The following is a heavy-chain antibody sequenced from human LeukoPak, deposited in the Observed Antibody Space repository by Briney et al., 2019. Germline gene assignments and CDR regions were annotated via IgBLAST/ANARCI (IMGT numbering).Heavy chain of an antibody. CDR3: ARVGATKASAFDI. CDR2: IIPIFGTA. J-gene: IGHJ3*02. CDR1: GGTFSSYA. Sequence: SVKVSCKASGGTFSSYAISWVRQAPGQGLEWMGGIIPIFGTANYAQKFQGRVTITADESTSTAYMELSSLRSEDTAVYYCARVGATKASAFDIWGQGTMVTVSS. V-gene: IGHV1-69*01. D-gene: IGHD1-26*01.